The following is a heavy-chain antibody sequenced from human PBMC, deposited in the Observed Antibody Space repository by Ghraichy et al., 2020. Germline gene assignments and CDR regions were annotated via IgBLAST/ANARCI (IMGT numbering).Heavy chain of an antibody. D-gene: IGHD6-19*01. Sequence: LSLTCAASGFTFSSYAMSWVRQAPGKGLEWVSAISGSGGSTYYADSVKGRFTISRDNSKNTLYLQMNSLRAEDTAVYYCAKGVWLVRGYFDYWGQGTLVTVSS. CDR3: AKGVWLVRGYFDY. CDR2: ISGSGGST. V-gene: IGHV3-23*01. J-gene: IGHJ4*02. CDR1: GFTFSSYA.